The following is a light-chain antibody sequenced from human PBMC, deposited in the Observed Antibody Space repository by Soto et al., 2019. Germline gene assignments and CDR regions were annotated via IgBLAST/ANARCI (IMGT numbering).Light chain of an antibody. CDR1: QSVSSY. CDR2: DAS. CDR3: QQRSNWPFT. V-gene: IGKV3-11*01. Sequence: EIVLTQSPATLSLSPGERATLSCRASQSVSSYLAWYQQKPGQAPRLLIYDASNRATGIPARFSGSGSGTDFTLTISSLEPEDFAVYYCQQRSNWPFTVGPGTKVEIK. J-gene: IGKJ3*01.